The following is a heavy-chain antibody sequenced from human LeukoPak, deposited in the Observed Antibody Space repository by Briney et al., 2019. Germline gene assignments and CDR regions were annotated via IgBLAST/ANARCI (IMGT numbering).Heavy chain of an antibody. J-gene: IGHJ4*02. CDR3: ARSTYYYGSGSYLD. CDR2: IYYSGST. CDR1: GGSFSGFY. Sequence: PSETLSLTCGVSGGSFSGFYWSWIRQPPGKGLEWIGYIYYSGSTYYNPSLKSRVTISVDTSKNQFSLKLGSVTAADTAVYYCARSTYYYGSGSYLDWGQGTLVTVSS. D-gene: IGHD3-10*01. V-gene: IGHV4-30-4*01.